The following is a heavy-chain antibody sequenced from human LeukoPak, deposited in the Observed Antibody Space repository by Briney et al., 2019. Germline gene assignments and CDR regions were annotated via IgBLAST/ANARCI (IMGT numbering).Heavy chain of an antibody. D-gene: IGHD3-10*01. CDR2: INPNSGGT. CDR1: GYTFTGYY. V-gene: IGHV1-2*02. J-gene: IGHJ4*02. Sequence: ASVKVSCKASGYTFTGYYMHWVRQAPGQGLEWMAWINPNSGGTNYAQKFQGRVTMTRDTSISTAYMELSRLRSDDTAAYYCARDRRYYGSGGAFDYWGQGTLVTVSS. CDR3: ARDRRYYGSGGAFDY.